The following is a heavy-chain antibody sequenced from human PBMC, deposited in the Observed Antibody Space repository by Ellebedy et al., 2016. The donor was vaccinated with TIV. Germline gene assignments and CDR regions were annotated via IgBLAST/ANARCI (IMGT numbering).Heavy chain of an antibody. Sequence: MPSETLSLTCTVSGASISSYYWSWIRRPPGKGLEWIGSIYYSGSAYYNPSLKSRVTVSVDTSKNQFSLNLSSVTAADTALYYCARDPALPRGRFDTWGQGTLVTVSS. V-gene: IGHV4-59*12. CDR1: GASISSYY. CDR3: ARDPALPRGRFDT. J-gene: IGHJ5*02. CDR2: IYYSGSA.